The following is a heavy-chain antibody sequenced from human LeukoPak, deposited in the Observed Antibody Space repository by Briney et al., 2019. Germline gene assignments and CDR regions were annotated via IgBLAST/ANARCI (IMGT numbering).Heavy chain of an antibody. CDR3: ATIAALDY. D-gene: IGHD6-13*01. V-gene: IGHV3-30*04. CDR1: GFTFSSYA. Sequence: GSLRLSCAASGFTFSSYAMHWVRQAPGKGLEWVAVISYDGSNKYYADSVKGRFTISRDNSKNTLYLQMNSLRAEDTAVYYCATIAALDYWGQGTLVTVSS. J-gene: IGHJ4*02. CDR2: ISYDGSNK.